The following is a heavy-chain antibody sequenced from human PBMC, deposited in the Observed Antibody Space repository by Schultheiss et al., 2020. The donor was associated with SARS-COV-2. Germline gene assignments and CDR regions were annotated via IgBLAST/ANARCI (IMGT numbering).Heavy chain of an antibody. D-gene: IGHD3-10*01. V-gene: IGHV4-34*01. Sequence: SETLSLTCAVYGGSFSGYYWSWIRQPPGKGLEWIGDINHSGSTSYNPSLKSRVTISVDTSKNQFSLKLSSVTAADTAVYYCARVGELSFALDYWGQGALVTVSS. CDR2: INHSGST. CDR3: ARVGELSFALDY. CDR1: GGSFSGYY. J-gene: IGHJ4*02.